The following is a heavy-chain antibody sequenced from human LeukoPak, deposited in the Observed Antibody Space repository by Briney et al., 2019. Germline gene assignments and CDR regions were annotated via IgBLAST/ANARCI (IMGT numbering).Heavy chain of an antibody. CDR3: ARGGLTMVRGVIITFRFDP. D-gene: IGHD3-10*01. V-gene: IGHV1-46*01. Sequence: ASVKVSCMASGYTFTSYYMHWVRQAPGQGLEWMGIINPSGGSTSYAQKFQGRVTMTRDTSTSTVYMELSSLRSEDTAVYYCARGGLTMVRGVIITFRFDPWGQGTLVTVSS. CDR2: INPSGGST. CDR1: GYTFTSYY. J-gene: IGHJ5*02.